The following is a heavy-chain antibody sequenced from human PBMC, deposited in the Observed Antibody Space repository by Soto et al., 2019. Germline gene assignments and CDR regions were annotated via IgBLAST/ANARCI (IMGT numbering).Heavy chain of an antibody. D-gene: IGHD1-26*01. CDR1: GFTFSTYS. CDR2: ISSSSSYI. V-gene: IGHV3-21*01. J-gene: IGHJ3*02. Sequence: EVQLVESGGGLVKPGGSLRLSCAASGFTFSTYSMNWGRQAPGKGLEWASSISSSSSYIYYADSMKGRFTRARDNAKNSLYLQMNSLRAEDTAVYYCARGHSGSYQAHDAFDIWGQGTMVTVSS. CDR3: ARGHSGSYQAHDAFDI.